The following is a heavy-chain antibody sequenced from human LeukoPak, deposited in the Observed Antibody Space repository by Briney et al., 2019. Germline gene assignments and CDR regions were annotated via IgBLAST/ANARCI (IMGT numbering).Heavy chain of an antibody. V-gene: IGHV3-23*01. D-gene: IGHD3-10*01. CDR3: AKDWAVKSYYYHFDAFDI. CDR2: ISDDFGT. Sequence: GGSLRLSCAASGFTFSSYAMSFLRRAPGKGLEWVSAISDDFGTYHADSVRGRFTISRDNSRNTLYLQMTSLRAEDTAVYFCAKDWAVKSYYYHFDAFDIWGQGTMVTVSS. CDR1: GFTFSSYA. J-gene: IGHJ3*02.